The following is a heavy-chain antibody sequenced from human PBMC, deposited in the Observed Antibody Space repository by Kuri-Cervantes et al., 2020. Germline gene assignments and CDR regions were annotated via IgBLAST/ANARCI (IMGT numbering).Heavy chain of an antibody. Sequence: ASVKVSCKAFGYTFTSYDINWVRQATGQGLEWMGWMNPNSGNTGYAQKFQGRVTMTRNTSISTAYMELSSLRSEDTAVYYCARSAYYDFWSGYYSGYYYGMDVWGQGTTVTVSS. CDR3: ARSAYYDFWSGYYSGYYYGMDV. CDR1: GYTFTSYD. V-gene: IGHV1-8*01. J-gene: IGHJ6*02. D-gene: IGHD3-3*01. CDR2: MNPNSGNT.